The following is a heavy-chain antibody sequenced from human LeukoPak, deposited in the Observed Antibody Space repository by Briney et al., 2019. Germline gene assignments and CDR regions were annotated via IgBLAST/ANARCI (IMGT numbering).Heavy chain of an antibody. V-gene: IGHV4-34*01. D-gene: IGHD4-11*01. J-gene: IGHJ6*03. CDR3: ASRKTTTYYYYYYMDV. CDR1: GGSFSGYY. CDR2: INHSGST. Sequence: SETLSLTCAVYGGSFSGYYWSWIRQPPGKGLEWIGGINHSGSTNYNPSLKSRVTISVDTSKNQFSLKLSSVTAADTAVYYCASRKTTTYYYYYYMDVWGKGTTVTISS.